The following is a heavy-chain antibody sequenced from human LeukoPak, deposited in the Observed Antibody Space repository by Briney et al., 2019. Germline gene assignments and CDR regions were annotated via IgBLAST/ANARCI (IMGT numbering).Heavy chain of an antibody. Sequence: PGRSLRLSCAASGFTFSSYAMHWVRQAPGNGLEWVAVISYDGSNKYYTDSVKGRFTISRDNSKNTLYLQMNSLSAEDTAVYYCAKRTAYYSGPFEYWGQGTLVTVSS. CDR3: AKRTAYYSGPFEY. CDR2: ISYDGSNK. CDR1: GFTFSSYA. D-gene: IGHD3/OR15-3a*01. V-gene: IGHV3-30*04. J-gene: IGHJ4*02.